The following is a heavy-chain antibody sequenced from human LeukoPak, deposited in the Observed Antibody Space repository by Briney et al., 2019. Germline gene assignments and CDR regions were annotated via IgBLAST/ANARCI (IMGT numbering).Heavy chain of an antibody. CDR3: ARGNSNGFDV. CDR2: IRFDGTAQ. V-gene: IGHV3-30*02. CDR1: GFTFNNYG. J-gene: IGHJ3*01. Sequence: PGGSLRLSCSASGFTFNNYGMDWVRQAPGKGLVWVAFIRFDGTAQYYADSVKGRFTISRDNSKNTLYPQVNSVRPEDTAVYYCARGNSNGFDVWGQGTMVTVSP. D-gene: IGHD1-7*01.